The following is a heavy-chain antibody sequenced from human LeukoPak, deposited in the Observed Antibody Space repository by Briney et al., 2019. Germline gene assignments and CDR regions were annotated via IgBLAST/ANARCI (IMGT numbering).Heavy chain of an antibody. V-gene: IGHV4-30-4*01. Sequence: PSETLSLTCTVSGGSISSGDYYWSWIRQPPGKGLEWIGYIYYGGSTYYNPSLKSRVTISVDTSKNQFSLKLSSVTAADTAVYYCAREPARNGGYDYGIDYWGQGTLVTVSS. CDR1: GGSISSGDYY. J-gene: IGHJ4*02. CDR3: AREPARNGGYDYGIDY. D-gene: IGHD5-12*01. CDR2: IYYGGST.